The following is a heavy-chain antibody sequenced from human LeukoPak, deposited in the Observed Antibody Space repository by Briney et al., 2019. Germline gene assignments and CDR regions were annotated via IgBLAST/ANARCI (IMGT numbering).Heavy chain of an antibody. V-gene: IGHV3-11*04. CDR3: ARGPGITIFGVVIEPFDY. Sequence: GGSLRLSCAAPGFTFSDYYMSWIRQAPGKGLEWVSYISSSGSTIYYADSVKGRFTVSRDNAKNSLYLQMNSLRAEDTAVYYCARGPGITIFGVVIEPFDYWGQGTLVTVSS. D-gene: IGHD3-3*01. CDR1: GFTFSDYY. J-gene: IGHJ4*02. CDR2: ISSSGSTI.